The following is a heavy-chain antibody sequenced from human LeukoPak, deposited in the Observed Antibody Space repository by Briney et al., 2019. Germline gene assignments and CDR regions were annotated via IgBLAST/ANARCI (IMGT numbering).Heavy chain of an antibody. CDR3: ARDRGYCSSTSCLNWFDP. CDR2: IYTSGST. D-gene: IGHD2-2*01. J-gene: IGHJ5*02. Sequence: TSETLSLTCTVSGGSISSYYWSWIRRPAGKGLEWIGRIYTSGSTNYNPSLKSRVTMSVDTSKNQFSLKLSSVTAADTAVYYCARDRGYCSSTSCLNWFDPWGQGTLVTVSS. V-gene: IGHV4-4*07. CDR1: GGSISSYY.